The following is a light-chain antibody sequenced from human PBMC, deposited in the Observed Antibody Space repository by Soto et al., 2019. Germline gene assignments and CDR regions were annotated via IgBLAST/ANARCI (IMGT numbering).Light chain of an antibody. Sequence: DIQMTQSPSSVSASVGDRVTITCRASQGISSWLAWYQQKPGKAPKLLIYGATTLQSGVPSRFSGSGSETEFTLTISSLQPDDFATYYCQHYNSYSEAFGQGTKVDIK. CDR1: QGISSW. J-gene: IGKJ1*01. CDR3: QHYNSYSEA. CDR2: GAT. V-gene: IGKV1D-16*01.